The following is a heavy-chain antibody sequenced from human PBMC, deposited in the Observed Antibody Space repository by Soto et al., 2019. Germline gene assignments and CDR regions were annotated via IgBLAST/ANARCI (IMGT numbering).Heavy chain of an antibody. J-gene: IGHJ4*02. CDR1: GFTFSNYW. V-gene: IGHV3-74*01. CDR2: VGSDGRGA. D-gene: IGHD3-16*01. Sequence: EVQLVESGGGLVQPGGSVRLSCAASGFTFSNYWMHWVRQTPGKGLVWVSRVGSDGRGATYADSVKGRFTISRDNAKNTLYLQMDSLRVEDTAMYHCAIDSLMHGPDMDQWGQGILVTVSS. CDR3: AIDSLMHGPDMDQ.